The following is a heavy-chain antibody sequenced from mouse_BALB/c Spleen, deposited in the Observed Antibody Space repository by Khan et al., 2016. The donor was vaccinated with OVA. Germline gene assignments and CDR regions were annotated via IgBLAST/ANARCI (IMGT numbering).Heavy chain of an antibody. J-gene: IGHJ1*01. V-gene: IGHV9-1*02. CDR3: ARISSYWYSDV. CDR2: INTYTGEP. CDR1: GYTFTNYG. D-gene: IGHD6-2*01. Sequence: QIQLVQSGPELKKPGETVKISCKASGYTFTNYGMNWVKQAPGKGSKWMGWINTYTGEPTYADDFKGRFVFSLDTSASTAYLQISNLKNEDMTTYFCARISSYWYSDVWGAGTTVTVSS.